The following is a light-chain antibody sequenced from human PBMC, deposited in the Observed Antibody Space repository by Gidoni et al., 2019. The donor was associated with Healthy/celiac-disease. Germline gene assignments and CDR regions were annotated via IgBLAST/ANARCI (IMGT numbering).Light chain of an antibody. CDR2: GAS. V-gene: IGKV3-20*01. CDR1: QSISSSQ. CDR3: QHFGN. J-gene: IGKJ4*01. Sequence: EIVLTQSPGTLSLSPGQSATLSCRASQSISSSQLAWYQQKPGQAPRPLMYGASSRATDIPDRFSGSGSGTDFTLTISRLEPEDFEVYYCQHFGNFGGGTKVE.